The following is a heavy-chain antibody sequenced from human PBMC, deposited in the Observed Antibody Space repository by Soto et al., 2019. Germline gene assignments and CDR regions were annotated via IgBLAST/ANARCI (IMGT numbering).Heavy chain of an antibody. V-gene: IGHV4-30-2*01. CDR2: IYHSGST. D-gene: IGHD3-16*01. CDR1: GGSISSGGYS. J-gene: IGHJ4*02. CDR3: ARGGGNTFDY. Sequence: QLQLQESGSGLVKPSQTLSLTCAVSGGSISSGGYSWSWIRQPPGKGLEWIGYIYHSGSTYYNPSLQSRVTISVDRAKNQFSRKLSSVPAADTAVYYCARGGGNTFDYWGQGTLVTVSS.